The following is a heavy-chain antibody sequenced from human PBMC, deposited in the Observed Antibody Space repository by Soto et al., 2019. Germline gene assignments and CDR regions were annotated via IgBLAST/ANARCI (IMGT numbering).Heavy chain of an antibody. CDR3: ATATKTTVTTAFDP. J-gene: IGHJ5*02. Sequence: GGSLRLSCAASGFTFSSYAMSWVRQAPGKGLEWVSTLSGSGGSTYYADSVKGRFTISRDNSKNTLYLQMNSLRAEDTARYYCATATKTTVTTAFDPWGQGTLVTVSS. CDR1: GFTFSSYA. V-gene: IGHV3-23*01. CDR2: LSGSGGST. D-gene: IGHD4-17*01.